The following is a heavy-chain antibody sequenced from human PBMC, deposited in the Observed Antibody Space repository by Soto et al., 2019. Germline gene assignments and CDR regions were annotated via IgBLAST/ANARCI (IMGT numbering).Heavy chain of an antibody. CDR1: GYSFTSYW. Sequence: EESVTISCKVSGYSFTSYWIVWVLQMPGKGLEWMGIIYPGDSDTRYSPSFQGQVTISADKSISTAYLRWSSLKASDTAMYYCARGLTSRYYYGMDVWGQGTTVTVSS. V-gene: IGHV5-51*01. D-gene: IGHD3-16*01. CDR2: IYPGDSDT. CDR3: ARGLTSRYYYGMDV. J-gene: IGHJ6*01.